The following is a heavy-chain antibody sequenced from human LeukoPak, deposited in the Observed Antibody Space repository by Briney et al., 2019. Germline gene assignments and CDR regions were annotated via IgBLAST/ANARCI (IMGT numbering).Heavy chain of an antibody. V-gene: IGHV4-31*03. CDR1: GGSISSGGYY. Sequence: SETLSLTCTVSGGSISSGGYYWSWIRQHPGKGLEWIGYIYYSGSTYYNPSLKCRVTISVDTSKNQFSLKLSSVTAADTAVYYCAREEPGNYFDYWGQGTLVTVSS. CDR3: AREEPGNYFDY. D-gene: IGHD1-14*01. CDR2: IYYSGST. J-gene: IGHJ4*02.